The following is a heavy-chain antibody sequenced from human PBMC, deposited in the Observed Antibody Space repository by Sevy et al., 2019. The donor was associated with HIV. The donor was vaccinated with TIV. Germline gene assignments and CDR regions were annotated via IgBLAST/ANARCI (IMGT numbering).Heavy chain of an antibody. CDR3: AKGKRYGSSWYDWFDP. CDR2: IGWNSGSI. Sequence: GGSLRLSCAASGFTFDDYAMHWVRQAPGKGLEWVSGIGWNSGSIGYANPVKGRFTISRDNAKNSLYLQMNSLRAEDTALYYCAKGKRYGSSWYDWFDPWGQGTLVTVSS. J-gene: IGHJ5*02. D-gene: IGHD6-13*01. V-gene: IGHV3-9*01. CDR1: GFTFDDYA.